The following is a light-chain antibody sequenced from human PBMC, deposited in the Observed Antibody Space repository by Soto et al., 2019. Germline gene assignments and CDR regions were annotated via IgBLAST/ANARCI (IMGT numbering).Light chain of an antibody. CDR2: KGT. Sequence: QSALAQPASVSGSPGQSVTISCTGTSSDVGAYNSVSWYQQHPDKAPQLMIYKGTQPPSGVSNRFSGSTSGNAASLTISGLQAGDEADYFCCSSAPESTYVFGTGTKVTVL. CDR1: SSDVGAYNS. V-gene: IGLV2-23*01. CDR3: CSSAPESTYV. J-gene: IGLJ1*01.